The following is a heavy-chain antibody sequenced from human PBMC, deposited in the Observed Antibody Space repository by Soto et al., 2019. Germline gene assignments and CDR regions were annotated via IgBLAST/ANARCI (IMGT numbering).Heavy chain of an antibody. CDR2: SRDKAQGYST. D-gene: IGHD3-22*01. CDR1: GFTFSDNY. J-gene: IGHJ4*02. Sequence: VGSLRLSCTGSGFTFSDNYIDWVRQAPGKGLEGVGRSRDKAQGYSTIYAASVKGRFTTSRDESKSSVYLQMNSLKTEDTAIYYCVRTTYFSDSSVYTRFFDYWGQGTLVTVSS. CDR3: VRTTYFSDSSVYTRFFDY. V-gene: IGHV3-72*01.